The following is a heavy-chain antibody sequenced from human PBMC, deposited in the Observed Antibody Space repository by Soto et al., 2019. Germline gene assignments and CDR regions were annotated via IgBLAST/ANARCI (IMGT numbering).Heavy chain of an antibody. CDR3: AKGLQWLGDAFDI. CDR1: GFTFDDYA. V-gene: IGHV3-9*01. J-gene: IGHJ3*02. Sequence: GGSLRLSCAASGFTFDDYAMHWVRQAPGKGLEWVSGISWNSGSIGYADSVKGRFTISRDNAKNSLYLQMNSLRAEDTALYYCAKGLQWLGDAFDIWGQGTMVTVSS. D-gene: IGHD6-19*01. CDR2: ISWNSGSI.